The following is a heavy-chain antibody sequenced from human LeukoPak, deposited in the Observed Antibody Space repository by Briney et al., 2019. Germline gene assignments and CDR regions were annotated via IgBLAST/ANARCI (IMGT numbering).Heavy chain of an antibody. V-gene: IGHV4-30-4*01. CDR2: IYYSGST. D-gene: IGHD6-13*01. CDR3: AAGYSSSWYVDIYWFDP. Sequence: SETLSLTCTVSGGSISSGDYYWSWIRQPPGKGLEWIVYIYYSGSTHYNPSLKSRVTISVDTSKNQFSLKLSSVTAADTAVYYCAAGYSSSWYVDIYWFDPWGQGTLVTVSS. J-gene: IGHJ5*02. CDR1: GGSISSGDYY.